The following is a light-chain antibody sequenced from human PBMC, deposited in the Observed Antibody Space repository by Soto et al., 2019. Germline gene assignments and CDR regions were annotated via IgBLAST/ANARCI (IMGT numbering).Light chain of an antibody. J-gene: IGKJ2*01. Sequence: EIVMTQSPATLSVSPGERVTLSCRASQSVYSNLAWFQQKPGQTPRLLIYSASTRATDIPARFSGSGSGTEFTLTISSLQSEDLAVYYCQQHHNWPNTFGQGTKLEIK. CDR3: QQHHNWPNT. V-gene: IGKV3-15*01. CDR2: SAS. CDR1: QSVYSN.